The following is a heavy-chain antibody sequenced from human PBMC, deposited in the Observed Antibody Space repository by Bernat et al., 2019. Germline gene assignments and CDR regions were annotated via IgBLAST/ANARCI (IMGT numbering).Heavy chain of an antibody. J-gene: IGHJ4*02. CDR2: ISGSGGST. D-gene: IGHD3-10*01. CDR1: GFTFSSYA. CDR3: SKDTEGYGSGAQEY. Sequence: EVQLLESGGGLVQPGGSLRLSCAASGFTFSSYAMSWVRQAPGKGLEWVSAISGSGGSTYYADSVKGRFTISRDNSKNTLYLQMNSLRAEDTAVYYCSKDTEGYGSGAQEYRGQGTPVTVTS. V-gene: IGHV3-23*01.